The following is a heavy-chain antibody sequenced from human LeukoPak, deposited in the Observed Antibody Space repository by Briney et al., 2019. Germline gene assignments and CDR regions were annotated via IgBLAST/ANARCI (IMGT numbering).Heavy chain of an antibody. D-gene: IGHD6-6*01. CDR2: INHSGGT. CDR1: GGSFSVYY. V-gene: IGHV4-34*01. J-gene: IGHJ4*02. CDR3: ARGSIAARLGNF. Sequence: SETLSLTCAVYGGSFSVYYWSWIRQPPGKGLEWIGEINHSGGTNYTPSLKSRVTMSLDTSKNQFSLKLTSVTAADTAVHYCARGSIAARLGNFWGQGTLVTVS.